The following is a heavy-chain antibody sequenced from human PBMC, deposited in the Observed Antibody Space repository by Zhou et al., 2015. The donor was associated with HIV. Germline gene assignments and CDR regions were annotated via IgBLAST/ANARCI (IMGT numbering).Heavy chain of an antibody. J-gene: IGHJ3*01. D-gene: IGHD3-22*01. CDR2: IVPAFSPT. CDR3: ARSSGNYDFAFDV. CDR1: GGIFTSYT. V-gene: IGHV1-69*18. Sequence: QVQLVQSGPEMKRPGSAVKVSCKASGGIFTSYTITWVRQAPGQGLEWMGTIVPAFSPTNYAEKFQGRVTINTDESTNTAYLELRSLKSDDTAVYYCARSSGNYDFAFDVWGQGTRLIVSS.